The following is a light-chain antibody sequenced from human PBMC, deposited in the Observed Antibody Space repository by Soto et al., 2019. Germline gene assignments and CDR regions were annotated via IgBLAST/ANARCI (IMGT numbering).Light chain of an antibody. V-gene: IGKV1-39*01. CDR1: QTIGTY. J-gene: IGKJ4*01. Sequence: DIQMTQSPSSVSASVGDRVSIACRASQTIGTYVNWFQQRSGRAPKLLIYGASSLQSGVPTRFSGSGYATDFTLTISSLQPEDFAAYFCQQTYATPFTFGVGNKVEIK. CDR3: QQTYATPFT. CDR2: GAS.